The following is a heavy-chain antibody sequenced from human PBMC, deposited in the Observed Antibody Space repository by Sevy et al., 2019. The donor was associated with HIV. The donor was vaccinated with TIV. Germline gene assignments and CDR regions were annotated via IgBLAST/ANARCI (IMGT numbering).Heavy chain of an antibody. CDR2: IYYSAST. Sequence: SETLSLTCTVSGGSLSSGGYYWSWIRQHPGKGLEWIGYIYYSASTQYNPSLKSRVTISIDTSQNHFSLKLISVTAADTAGYYCARGSREQWLRAFDIWGQGTMVTVSS. D-gene: IGHD6-19*01. CDR3: ARGSREQWLRAFDI. J-gene: IGHJ3*02. CDR1: GGSLSSGGYY. V-gene: IGHV4-31*03.